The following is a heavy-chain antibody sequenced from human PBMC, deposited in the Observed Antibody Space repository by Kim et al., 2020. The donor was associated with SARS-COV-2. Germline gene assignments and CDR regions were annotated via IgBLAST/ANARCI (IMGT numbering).Heavy chain of an antibody. CDR1: GFSVSSNY. J-gene: IGHJ5*02. V-gene: IGHV3-53*01. CDR3: ARLAYCTNGICVPLKGWFDP. Sequence: GGSLRLSCAASGFSVSSNYMTWVRQAPGKGLEWVSLIHTVGTTEYADSVKGRFTISRDNSKNTMYLQMNSLRAEDTAVYYCARLAYCTNGICVPLKGWFDPWGQGALVTVSS. D-gene: IGHD2-8*01. CDR2: IHTVGTT.